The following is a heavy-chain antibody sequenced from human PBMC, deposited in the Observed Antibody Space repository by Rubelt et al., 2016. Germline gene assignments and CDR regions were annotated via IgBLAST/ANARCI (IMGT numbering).Heavy chain of an antibody. CDR1: GGSISSSSYY. J-gene: IGHJ4*02. Sequence: QLQLQESGPGLVKPSETLSLTCTVSGGSISSSSYYWGWIRQPPGKGLEWIGSIYYSGNTYYSPSLNSQFTISVDTSKNQFSLKLSSVTAADTAVYYCASGTVYFDNWGQGTLVTVSS. V-gene: IGHV4-39*07. CDR2: IYYSGNT. CDR3: ASGTVYFDN. D-gene: IGHD3/OR15-3a*01.